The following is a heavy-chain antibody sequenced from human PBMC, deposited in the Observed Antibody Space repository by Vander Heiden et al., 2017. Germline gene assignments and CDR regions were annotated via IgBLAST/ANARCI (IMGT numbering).Heavy chain of an antibody. CDR1: GGSISRYY. V-gene: IGHV4-59*01. CDR3: ARNLYNSGWSYFDY. Sequence: QVQLQESGPGLVKPSATLSLTCTVSGGSISRYYWSWIRQTPAKGLEWIGYISHGGTTNANPSLKSRVTISVDTSTNQFSLKLTSVTAADTAVYYCARNLYNSGWSYFDYWGHGTLVTVSS. D-gene: IGHD6-19*01. J-gene: IGHJ4*01. CDR2: ISHGGTT.